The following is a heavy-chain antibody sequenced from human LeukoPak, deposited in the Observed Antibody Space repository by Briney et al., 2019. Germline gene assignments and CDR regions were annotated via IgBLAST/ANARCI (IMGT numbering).Heavy chain of an antibody. V-gene: IGHV3-30*04. D-gene: IGHD3-10*01. CDR3: ARDQGATLVRGVTPYLDF. CDR1: GFNFNNYA. J-gene: IGHJ4*02. CDR2: ISYDGSDN. Sequence: PGRSLRLSCAASGFNFNNYAMHWVRQAPGKGLEWLSVISYDGSDNSSADSVQGRFTISRDNSKNTLYLQMNSLTTGDTAVHYCARDQGATLVRGVTPYLDFWGQGTLVSVSS.